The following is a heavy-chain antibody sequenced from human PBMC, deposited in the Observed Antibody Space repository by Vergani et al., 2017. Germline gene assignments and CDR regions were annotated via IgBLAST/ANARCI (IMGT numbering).Heavy chain of an antibody. CDR1: GGSFSGYY. V-gene: IGHV4-34*01. J-gene: IGHJ4*02. Sequence: QVQLQQWGAGLLKPSETLSLTCAVYGGSFSGYYWSWIRQPPGKGLEWIGEINHSGSTNYNPSLKSRVTISVDTSKNQFSLKLSSVTAADTAVYYCARSRIAAAGNDDYWGQGTLVTVSS. CDR2: INHSGST. D-gene: IGHD6-13*01. CDR3: ARSRIAAAGNDDY.